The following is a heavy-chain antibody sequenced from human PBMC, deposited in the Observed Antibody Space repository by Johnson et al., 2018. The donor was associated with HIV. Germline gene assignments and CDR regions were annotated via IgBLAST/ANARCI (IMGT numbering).Heavy chain of an antibody. D-gene: IGHD3-22*01. CDR1: GFTFSDYY. CDR2: ISSSGTTV. CDR3: ARDRGYWDSFDI. J-gene: IGHJ3*02. V-gene: IGHV3-11*04. Sequence: QVQLVESGGGLVKPGGSLRLSCAASGFTFSDYYMTWIRQTPGKGLEWVSYISSSGTTVYYADSVRGRFSISRDNTKHSLYLQMNSLRAEDTALYYCARDRGYWDSFDIVGQGTMVIVSS.